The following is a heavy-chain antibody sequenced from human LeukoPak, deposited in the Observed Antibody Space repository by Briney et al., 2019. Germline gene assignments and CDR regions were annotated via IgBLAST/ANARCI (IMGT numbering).Heavy chain of an antibody. V-gene: IGHV3-23*01. CDR3: AKERQTGDYFTSDF. CDR1: GFSFSTYT. J-gene: IGHJ4*02. Sequence: GGSLRLSCAASGFSFSTYTMNWVRQAPGKGLEWVSAINGRGDSTFYADSVKGQFTISRDNSKSTVYLQMNSLRADDTAVYYCAKERQTGDYFTSDFWGQGTLVTVTS. CDR2: INGRGDST. D-gene: IGHD4-17*01.